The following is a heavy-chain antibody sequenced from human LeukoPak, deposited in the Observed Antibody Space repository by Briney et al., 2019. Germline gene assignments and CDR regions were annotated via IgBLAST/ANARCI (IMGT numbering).Heavy chain of an antibody. D-gene: IGHD4-23*01. Sequence: PSETLSLTCTVSGGSISSSSYYWGWIRQPPGKGLEWIGSIYYSGSTYYNPSLKSRVTISVDTSKNQFSLKLSSVTAADTAVYYCARHFAYGGNSGGYYFDYWGQGTLVTVSS. V-gene: IGHV4-39*01. CDR2: IYYSGST. CDR1: GGSISSSSYY. CDR3: ARHFAYGGNSGGYYFDY. J-gene: IGHJ4*02.